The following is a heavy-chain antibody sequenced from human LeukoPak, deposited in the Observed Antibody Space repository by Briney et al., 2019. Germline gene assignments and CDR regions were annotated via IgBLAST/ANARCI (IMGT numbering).Heavy chain of an antibody. V-gene: IGHV4-34*01. CDR2: INHSGST. CDR1: GGSFSGYY. D-gene: IGHD6-19*01. CDR3: ARGGWAVAGTKYFQH. J-gene: IGHJ1*01. Sequence: PSETLSLTCAVYGGSFSGYYWSWIRQPPGKGLEWIGEINHSGSTNYNPTLKSRVTISVGTSKNQFSLKLSSVTAADTAVYYCARGGWAVAGTKYFQHWGQGNLVTVSS.